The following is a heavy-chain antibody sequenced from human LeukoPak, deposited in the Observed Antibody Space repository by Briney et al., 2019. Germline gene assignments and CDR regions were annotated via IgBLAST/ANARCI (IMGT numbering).Heavy chain of an antibody. CDR3: ARVPAANYYYYYMDV. V-gene: IGHV4-31*03. D-gene: IGHD2-2*01. CDR2: IFYSGRT. Sequence: SETLTLTCTVSGASINTGDYYWSWIRQDPGGGLDWIGYIFYSGRTYYNPSFQSRVTISEDTSTNQFSLKFSSVTAADTAVYYCARVPAANYYYYYMDVWGRGATVTVSS. J-gene: IGHJ6*03. CDR1: GASINTGDYY.